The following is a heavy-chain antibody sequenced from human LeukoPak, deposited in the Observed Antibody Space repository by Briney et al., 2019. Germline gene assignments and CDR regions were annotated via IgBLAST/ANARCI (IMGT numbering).Heavy chain of an antibody. CDR1: GGSISSTTYY. Sequence: SETLSLTCTVSGGSISSTTYYWGWIRQPPGKGLEWIGSIYYSGSTYYNPSLKSRVTISVDRSKNQFSLKLSSVTAADTAVYYCARAGGYYFDYWGQGTLVTVSS. D-gene: IGHD3-16*01. CDR3: ARAGGYYFDY. J-gene: IGHJ4*02. CDR2: IYYSGST. V-gene: IGHV4-39*07.